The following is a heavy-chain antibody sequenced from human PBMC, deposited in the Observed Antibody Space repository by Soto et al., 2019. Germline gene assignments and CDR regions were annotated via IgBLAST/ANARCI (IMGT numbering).Heavy chain of an antibody. V-gene: IGHV5-51*01. CDR1: GYSFTSYW. CDR2: IYPGDSDT. Sequence: GESLKISCKGSGYSFTSYWIGWVRQMPGKGLEWMVIIYPGDSDTRYSPSFQGQVTISADKSISTAYLQWSSLKASDTAMYYCARSTGGGWLDYGMDVWGQGTTVTVSS. J-gene: IGHJ6*02. CDR3: ARSTGGGWLDYGMDV. D-gene: IGHD6-19*01.